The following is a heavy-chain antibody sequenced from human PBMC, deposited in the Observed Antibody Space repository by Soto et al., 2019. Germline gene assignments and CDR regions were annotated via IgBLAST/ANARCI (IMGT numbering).Heavy chain of an antibody. D-gene: IGHD3-16*02. CDR1: GFTFSSYS. CDR2: ISSSSSYI. V-gene: IGHV3-21*01. Sequence: EVQLVESGGGLVKPGGSLRLSCAASGFTFSSYSMNWVRQAPGKGLEWVSSISSSSSYIYYADSVKGRFTISRDNAKNSLYLQMNSLRAEDTAVYYCARDEGDYVWGSYPSWGQGTLVTVSS. CDR3: ARDEGDYVWGSYPS. J-gene: IGHJ4*02.